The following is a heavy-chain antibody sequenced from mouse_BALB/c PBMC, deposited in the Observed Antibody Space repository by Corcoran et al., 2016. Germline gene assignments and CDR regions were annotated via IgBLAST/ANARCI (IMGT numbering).Heavy chain of an antibody. Sequence: EVQLQQSGAELVKPGASVKLSCTASGFNIKDTYMHWVKQRPEQGLEWIGRIDPANGNTKYDPKFQGKATITADTSSNTAYLQLSSLTSEDTAVYYCANWDWYIDVWGAGTTVTVS. CDR3: ANWDWYIDV. CDR2: IDPANGNT. V-gene: IGHV14-3*02. J-gene: IGHJ1*01. D-gene: IGHD4-1*01. CDR1: GFNIKDTY.